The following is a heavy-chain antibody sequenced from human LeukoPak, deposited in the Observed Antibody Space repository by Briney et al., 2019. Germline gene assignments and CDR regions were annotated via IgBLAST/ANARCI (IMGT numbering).Heavy chain of an antibody. J-gene: IGHJ5*02. CDR3: ARVLPYSSTRRFDP. CDR1: GGSFSGYY. D-gene: IGHD6-13*01. V-gene: IGHV4-34*01. CDR2: INHSGST. Sequence: NTSETLSLTCGVFGGSFSGYYWSWIRQPPGKGLEWIGEINHSGSTNYNPSLKSRVTISVDTSKNQFSLKLSSVTAADTAVYYCARVLPYSSTRRFDPWGQGTLVTVSS.